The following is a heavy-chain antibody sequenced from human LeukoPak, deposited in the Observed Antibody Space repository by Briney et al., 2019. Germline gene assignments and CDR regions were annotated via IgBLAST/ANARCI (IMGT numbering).Heavy chain of an antibody. CDR2: IGGSGGST. CDR3: AKDPSLTLGY. V-gene: IGHV3-23*01. CDR1: GFTFSSYA. J-gene: IGHJ4*02. D-gene: IGHD3-16*01. Sequence: PGRSLRLSCAATGFTFSSYAMSWVRQAPGKGLEWVSAIGGSGGSTYYADSVKGRFTISRDNSKNTLYLQMNSLRAEDTAVYYCAKDPSLTLGYWGQGTLVTVSS.